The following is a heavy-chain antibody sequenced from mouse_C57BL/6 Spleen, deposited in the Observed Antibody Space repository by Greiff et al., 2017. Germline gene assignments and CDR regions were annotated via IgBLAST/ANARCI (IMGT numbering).Heavy chain of an antibody. J-gene: IGHJ1*03. CDR2: IYPGDGDT. CDR3: GRSIYDGLWDFDD. Sequence: QVQLKQSGPELVKPGASVKISCKASGYAFSSSWMNWVKQRPGKGLEWIGRIYPGDGDTNYNGKFKGKATLTADKSSSAAYMQLSSLTSEDSAVYFCGRSIYDGLWDFDDGGTGTTVTVSS. V-gene: IGHV1-82*01. CDR1: GYAFSSSW. D-gene: IGHD2-3*01.